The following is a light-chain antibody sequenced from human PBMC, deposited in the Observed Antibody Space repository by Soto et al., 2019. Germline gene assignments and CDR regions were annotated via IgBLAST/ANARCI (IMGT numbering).Light chain of an antibody. J-gene: IGKJ5*01. V-gene: IGKV3-20*01. CDR3: QQYGSSPT. CDR2: DAS. Sequence: EIVLTQSTATLSFSPGEGATLSCRASQTVSSYLLWYQQKPGQAPRLLIYDASNRATGVPARFTGSGSETDFTLTISRLEPKDFAVYYCQQYGSSPTFGQGTRLEIK. CDR1: QTVSSY.